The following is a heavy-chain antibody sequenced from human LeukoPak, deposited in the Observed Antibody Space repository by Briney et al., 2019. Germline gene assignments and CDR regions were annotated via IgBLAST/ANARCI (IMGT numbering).Heavy chain of an antibody. CDR1: GGSISSYY. V-gene: IGHV4-4*07. J-gene: IGHJ4*02. Sequence: SQTLSLTCTVSGGSISSYYWSWIRQPAGKGLEWIGRIYTSGSTNYNPSLKSRVTMSVDTSKNQFSLKLSSVTAADTAVYYCARDPEGSGSFYRPSYDYWGQGTLVTVSS. CDR3: ARDPEGSGSFYRPSYDY. D-gene: IGHD3-10*01. CDR2: IYTSGST.